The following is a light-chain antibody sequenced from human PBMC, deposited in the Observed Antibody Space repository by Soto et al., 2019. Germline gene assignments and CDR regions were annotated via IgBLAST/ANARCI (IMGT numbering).Light chain of an antibody. CDR1: QSVSSSY. Sequence: EIVLTHSPGTLSFSPGEIATLSFRASQSVSSSYLAWYQQKPGQTPKVLIYRASTRATGIPDRFSGSGSGTDFTLTISRLEAEDFAVYYCQQYGSSPLTFGGGTKVDIK. CDR3: QQYGSSPLT. CDR2: RAS. J-gene: IGKJ4*01. V-gene: IGKV3-20*01.